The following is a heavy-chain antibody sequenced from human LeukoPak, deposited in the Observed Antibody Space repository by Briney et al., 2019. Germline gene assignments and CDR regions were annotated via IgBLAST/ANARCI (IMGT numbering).Heavy chain of an antibody. J-gene: IGHJ5*02. V-gene: IGHV7-4-1*02. CDR3: ARVRSELLWFGELSNWFDP. CDR1: GYTFTTYG. CDR2: INTNTGNP. Sequence: GASVKVSCKASGYTFTTYGIHWVRQAPGQRFEWMGWINTNTGNPTYAQGFTGRFVFSLDTSVSTAYLQISSLKAEDTAVYYCARVRSELLWFGELSNWFDPWGQGTLVTVSS. D-gene: IGHD3-10*01.